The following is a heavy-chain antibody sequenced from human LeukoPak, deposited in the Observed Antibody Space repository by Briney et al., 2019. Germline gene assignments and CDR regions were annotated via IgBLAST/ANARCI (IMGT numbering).Heavy chain of an antibody. V-gene: IGHV3-53*01. CDR3: ARDLGAALDY. CDR2: IYSGGST. J-gene: IGHJ4*02. Sequence: PGGSLRDSWAASGFTVSSNYMSWVRQAPGKGLEWVSVIYSGGSTYYADSVKGRFTISRDNSKNTLYLQMNSLRAEDTAVYYCARDLGAALDYWGQGTLVTVSS. CDR1: GFTVSSNY. D-gene: IGHD6-13*01.